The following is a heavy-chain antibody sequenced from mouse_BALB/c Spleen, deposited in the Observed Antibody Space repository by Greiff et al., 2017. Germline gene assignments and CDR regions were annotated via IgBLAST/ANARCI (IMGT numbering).Heavy chain of an antibody. V-gene: IGHV1-7*01. CDR1: GYTFTSYW. D-gene: IGHD1-1*01. J-gene: IGHJ1*01. CDR2: INPSTGYT. Sequence: VQLQQSGAELAKPGASVKMSCKASGYTFTSYWMHWVKQRPGQGLEWIGYINPSTGYTEYNQKFKDKATLTADKSSSTAYMQRSSLTSEDSAVYYWARIYYYGSSYGYWYFEVWGEGTTVTVSS. CDR3: ARIYYYGSSYGYWYFEV.